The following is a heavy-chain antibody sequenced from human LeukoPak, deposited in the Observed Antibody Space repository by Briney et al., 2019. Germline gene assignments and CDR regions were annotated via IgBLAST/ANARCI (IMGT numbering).Heavy chain of an antibody. CDR1: GGTFSSSA. Sequence: SVKVSCKTSGGTFSSSAITWVRQAPGQGLEWMGRIIPVLNITTYAQKFQGSVTITADTSTSTVYMELSSLRSEETAVYYCAGDQGLTAPPPYGLDVWGQGTTVIVSS. V-gene: IGHV1-69*04. CDR3: AGDQGLTAPPPYGLDV. CDR2: IIPVLNIT. J-gene: IGHJ6*02. D-gene: IGHD5-18*01.